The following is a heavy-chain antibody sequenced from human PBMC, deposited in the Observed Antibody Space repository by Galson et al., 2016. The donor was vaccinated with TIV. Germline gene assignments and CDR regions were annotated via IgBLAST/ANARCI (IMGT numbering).Heavy chain of an antibody. CDR3: ARAPGYSGYSYGYFDS. D-gene: IGHD5-18*01. CDR2: MYPADSDI. CDR1: RYSFTSNW. J-gene: IGHJ4*02. Sequence: GAEVKKPGESLKISCQVSRYSFTSNWIAWVRQMPGKGLEWMGIMYPADSDIRYSPSFQGQVTMSADESISTAYLQWSSLKASDSAIYFCARAPGYSGYSYGYFDSWGQGTRVTVSS. V-gene: IGHV5-51*03.